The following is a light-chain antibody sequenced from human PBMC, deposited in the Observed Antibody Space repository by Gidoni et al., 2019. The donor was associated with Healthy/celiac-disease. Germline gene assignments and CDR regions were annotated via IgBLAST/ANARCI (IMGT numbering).Light chain of an antibody. Sequence: EIVLTQPPGTLSLSPGERATLSCRASQSVSSSYLAWYQQKPGQAPRLLLYGASSRATGIPDRFSGSGSGTDFTLTISRLEPEDFAVYYCQQYGSSSYTFGQGTKLEIK. CDR1: QSVSSSY. CDR3: QQYGSSSYT. V-gene: IGKV3-20*01. CDR2: GAS. J-gene: IGKJ2*01.